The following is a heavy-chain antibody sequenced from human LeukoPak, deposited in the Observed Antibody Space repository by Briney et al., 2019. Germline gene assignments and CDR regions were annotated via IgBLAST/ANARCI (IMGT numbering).Heavy chain of an antibody. CDR1: GFTFSSYS. J-gene: IGHJ6*03. CDR3: ARANDYSNYYYYYMDV. D-gene: IGHD4-11*01. V-gene: IGHV3-48*02. Sequence: GGSLRLSCAASGFTFSSYSMNWVRQAPGKGLEWVSYISSSSSTIYYADSVKGRFTISRDNAKNSLYLQVNSLRDEDTAVYYCARANDYSNYYYYYMDVWGKGTTVTVSS. CDR2: ISSSSSTI.